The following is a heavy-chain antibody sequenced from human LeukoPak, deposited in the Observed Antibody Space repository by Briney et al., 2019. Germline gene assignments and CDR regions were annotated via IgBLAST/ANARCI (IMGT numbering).Heavy chain of an antibody. CDR3: ASYYYDSSGYYYRVY. D-gene: IGHD3-22*01. V-gene: IGHV3-21*01. CDR2: ISSSSSYI. J-gene: IGHJ4*02. Sequence: GGSLRLSCAASGFTFSAYEMNWVRQAPGKGLEWVSSISSSSSYIYYADSVKGRFTISRDNAKNSLYLQMNSLRAEDTAVYYCASYYYDSSGYYYRVYWGQGTLVTVSS. CDR1: GFTFSAYE.